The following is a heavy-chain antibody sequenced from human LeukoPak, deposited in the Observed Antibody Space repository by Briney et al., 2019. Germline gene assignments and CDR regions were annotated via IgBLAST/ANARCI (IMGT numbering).Heavy chain of an antibody. CDR3: ARHQLGYCSGGSCEGDY. CDR1: GGSIRSSSYY. CDR2: KYYSGST. Sequence: PSETLSLTCTVSGGSIRSSSYYWGWIRQPPGKGLEWIGSKYYSGSTYYNPSLKSRVTISVDTSKNQFSLKTSSVTAADTAVYYCARHQLGYCSGGSCEGDYWGQGTLVTVSS. J-gene: IGHJ4*02. D-gene: IGHD2-15*01. V-gene: IGHV4-39*01.